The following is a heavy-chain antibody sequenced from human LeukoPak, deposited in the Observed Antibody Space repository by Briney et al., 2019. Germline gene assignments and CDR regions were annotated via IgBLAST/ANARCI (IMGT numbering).Heavy chain of an antibody. CDR3: AGGLLLWFGELCPFDY. J-gene: IGHJ4*02. Sequence: PSETLSLTCTVSGGSISSSSYYWGWIRQPPGKGLEWIGSIYYSGSTYYNPSLKSRVTISVDTSKNQFSLKLSSVTAADTAVYYCAGGLLLWFGELCPFDYWGQGTLVTVSS. CDR2: IYYSGST. CDR1: GGSISSSSYY. V-gene: IGHV4-39*01. D-gene: IGHD3-10*01.